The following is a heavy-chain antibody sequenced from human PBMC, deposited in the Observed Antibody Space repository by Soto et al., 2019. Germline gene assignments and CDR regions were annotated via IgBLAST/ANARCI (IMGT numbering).Heavy chain of an antibody. CDR1: GFTFSSYA. D-gene: IGHD6-13*01. Sequence: PGGSLRLSCAASGFTFSSYAMSWVRQAPGKGLEWVSAISGSGGTTYYVDSVKGRFTLSRDNSKNTLYLLMNSLRAEDTAVYYCAKAIAAAGYYYYYGLDVRGQGTTVTVSS. CDR2: ISGSGGTT. J-gene: IGHJ6*02. CDR3: AKAIAAAGYYYYYGLDV. V-gene: IGHV3-23*01.